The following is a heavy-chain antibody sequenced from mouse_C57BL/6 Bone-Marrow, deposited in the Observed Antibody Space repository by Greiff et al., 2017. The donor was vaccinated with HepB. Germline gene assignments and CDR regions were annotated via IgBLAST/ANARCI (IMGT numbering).Heavy chain of an antibody. CDR3: ARRWPTVVEDYAMDY. V-gene: IGHV5-17*01. D-gene: IGHD1-1*01. CDR1: GFTFSDYG. J-gene: IGHJ4*01. CDR2: ISSGSSTI. Sequence: EVNVVESGGGLVKPGGSLKLSCAASGFTFSDYGMHWVRQAPEKGLEWVANISSGSSTIYYADTVKGRFTISRANAKNTLFLQMTSLRSEDTAMYYCARRWPTVVEDYAMDYWGQGTSVTVSS.